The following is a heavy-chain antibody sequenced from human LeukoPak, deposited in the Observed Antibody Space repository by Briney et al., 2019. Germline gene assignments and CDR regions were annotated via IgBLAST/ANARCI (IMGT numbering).Heavy chain of an antibody. Sequence: PGGSVRLPCAASGFTFISYWMSWVRQAPGKGLEWVANIKQDGSEKYYVDSVKGRFTMSRDNAKNSVYLQMNSLRAEDTAVYYCASGYYYDSSGPPDYFDYWGQGALVSVSS. CDR1: GFTFISYW. CDR2: IKQDGSEK. J-gene: IGHJ4*02. CDR3: ASGYYYDSSGPPDYFDY. D-gene: IGHD3-22*01. V-gene: IGHV3-7*01.